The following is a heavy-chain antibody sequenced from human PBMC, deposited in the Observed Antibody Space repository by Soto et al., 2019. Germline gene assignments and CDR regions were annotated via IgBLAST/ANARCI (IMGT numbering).Heavy chain of an antibody. Sequence: QVQLVQSGAEVKKPGSSVKVSCKASGGTFSSYTISWVRQAPGQGLEWMGRIIPILGIANYAQKFQGRVPITADKSTSTAYMELSSLRSEDTAVYYDAMEYCSSTSCYRDYWGQGTLVTVSS. V-gene: IGHV1-69*02. CDR1: GGTFSSYT. CDR2: IIPILGIA. CDR3: AMEYCSSTSCYRDY. J-gene: IGHJ4*02. D-gene: IGHD2-2*02.